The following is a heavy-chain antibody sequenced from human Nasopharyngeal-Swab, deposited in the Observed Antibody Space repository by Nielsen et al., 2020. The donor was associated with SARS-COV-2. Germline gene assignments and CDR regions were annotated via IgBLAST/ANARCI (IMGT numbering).Heavy chain of an antibody. CDR3: ARDGFGEFDYYYYGMDV. CDR1: GFTFSSYS. Sequence: GESLKISCAASGFTFSSYSMNWVRQAPGKGLEWVSYISSSSSSIYYADSVKGRFTISRDNAKNSLYLQMNSLRDEDTAVYYCARDGFGEFDYYYYGMDVWGQGTTVTVSS. D-gene: IGHD3-10*01. V-gene: IGHV3-48*02. J-gene: IGHJ6*02. CDR2: ISSSSSSI.